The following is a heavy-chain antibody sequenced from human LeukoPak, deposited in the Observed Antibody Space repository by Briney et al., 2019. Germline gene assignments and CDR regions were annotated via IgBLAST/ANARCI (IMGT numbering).Heavy chain of an antibody. V-gene: IGHV4-34*01. Sequence: PSETLSLTCAVYGGSFSGYYWSWIRQPPGKGLEWTGEINHSGSTNYNPSLKSRVTISVDTSKNQFSLKLSSVTAADTAVYYCARGDGITGTQGRLDYWGQGTLVTVSS. CDR3: ARGDGITGTQGRLDY. CDR1: GGSFSGYY. CDR2: INHSGST. J-gene: IGHJ4*02. D-gene: IGHD1-20*01.